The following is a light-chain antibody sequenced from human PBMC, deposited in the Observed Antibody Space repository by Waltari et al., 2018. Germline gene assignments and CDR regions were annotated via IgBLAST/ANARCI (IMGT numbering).Light chain of an antibody. CDR3: QHYVRLPAT. CDR1: QSVSRT. CDR2: GAS. V-gene: IGKV3-20*01. Sequence: IVLTQSPGTLSLSLGVRATLSCRASQSVSRTLAWYHQKPGQAPKLLIYGASIRATGIPDRFTGSGSGTDFSLTISSLEPEDFAIYFCQHYVRLPATFGQGTKVEIK. J-gene: IGKJ1*01.